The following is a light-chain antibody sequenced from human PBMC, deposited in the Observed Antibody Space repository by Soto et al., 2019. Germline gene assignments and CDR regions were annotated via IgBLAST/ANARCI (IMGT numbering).Light chain of an antibody. CDR2: AAS. CDR3: QQLDSYPWT. CDR1: QSVSRS. J-gene: IGKJ1*01. Sequence: DIQLTQSPSFLSASVGDRVTITCRASQSVSRSLAWYQQKSGKVPKLLIYAASTLHSAVPSRFSGSGSGTEFTLTISSLQPEDFATYFCQQLDSYPWTFGQGTKVEIQ. V-gene: IGKV1-9*01.